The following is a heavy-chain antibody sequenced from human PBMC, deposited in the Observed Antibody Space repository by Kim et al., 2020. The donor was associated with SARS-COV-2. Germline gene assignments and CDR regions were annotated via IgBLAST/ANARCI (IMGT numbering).Heavy chain of an antibody. CDR2: T. CDR3: ARDYGGNYLDY. D-gene: IGHD4-17*01. V-gene: IGHV4-61*02. Sequence: TTHTPSRKGRVTISVDTAKNQFSLKLSSVTAADPAVYYCARDYGGNYLDYWGQGTLVTVSS. J-gene: IGHJ4*02.